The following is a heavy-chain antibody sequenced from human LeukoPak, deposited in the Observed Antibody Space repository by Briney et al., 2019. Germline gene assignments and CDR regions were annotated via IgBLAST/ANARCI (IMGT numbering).Heavy chain of an antibody. V-gene: IGHV1-18*01. CDR3: ARVVLSSTPRNWFDP. CDR1: GYTFTSYG. D-gene: IGHD2-2*01. CDR2: ISADNGNT. J-gene: IGHJ5*02. Sequence: ASVKVSCKASGYTFTSYGISWGRQAPGQGLKWLGWISADNGNTNYAQKVQGRVTMTTDTSTSTAYMELRSLRSADTAVYYCARVVLSSTPRNWFDPWGQGTLVTVSS.